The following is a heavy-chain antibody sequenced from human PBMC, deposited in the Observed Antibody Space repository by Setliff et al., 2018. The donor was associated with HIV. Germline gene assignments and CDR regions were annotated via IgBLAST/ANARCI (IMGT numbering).Heavy chain of an antibody. D-gene: IGHD6-13*01. V-gene: IGHV4-38-2*01. CDR1: GYSISSGYY. Sequence: SETLSLTCAVSGYSISSGYYWGWMRQPPGKGLEWIGSIYHSGSSYYSPSLKSRVTLFLDTSKNQFSLTLNSLTAADTAVYYCARLAGQRTIAAADYFFDFWGQGALVTVSS. CDR3: ARLAGQRTIAAADYFFDF. CDR2: IYHSGSS. J-gene: IGHJ4*02.